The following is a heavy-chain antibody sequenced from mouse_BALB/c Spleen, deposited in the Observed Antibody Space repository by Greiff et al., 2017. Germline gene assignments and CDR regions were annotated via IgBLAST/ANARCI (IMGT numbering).Heavy chain of an antibody. CDR1: GYSITSDYA. J-gene: IGHJ4*01. V-gene: IGHV3-2*02. CDR2: ISYSGST. Sequence: EVKLVESGPGLVKPSQSLSLTCTVTGYSITSDYAWNWIRQFPGNKLEWMGYISYSGSTSYNPSLKSRISITRDTSKNQFFLQLNSVTTEDTATYYCARSFFPYYAMDYWGQGTSVTVSS. CDR3: ARSFFPYYAMDY.